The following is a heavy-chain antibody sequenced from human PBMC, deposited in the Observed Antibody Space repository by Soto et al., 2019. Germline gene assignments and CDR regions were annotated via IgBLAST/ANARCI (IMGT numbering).Heavy chain of an antibody. J-gene: IGHJ2*01. V-gene: IGHV4-34*01. CDR3: AAFRGAHWSFDL. CDR1: GGSFSGYY. D-gene: IGHD1-26*01. CDR2: INHSGST. Sequence: SETLSLTCAVYGGSFSGYYWSWIRQPPGKGPGWIGEINHSGSTNYNPSLKSRVTISVDTSKNQFSLKLTSVTAADTAVYYCAAFRGAHWSFDLWGRGALVTVSS.